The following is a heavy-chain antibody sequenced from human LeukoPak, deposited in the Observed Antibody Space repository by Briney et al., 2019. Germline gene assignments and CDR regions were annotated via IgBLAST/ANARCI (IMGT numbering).Heavy chain of an antibody. CDR1: GYTFTSYY. J-gene: IGHJ4*02. CDR3: ARDLSSLLWFGGDY. Sequence: ASVKVSCKASGYTFTSYYMHWVRQAPGQGLEWMGIINPSGGSTSSAQKFQGRVTMTTDTSTSTAYMELRSLRSDDTAVYYCARDLSSLLWFGGDYWGQGTLVTVSS. CDR2: INPSGGST. V-gene: IGHV1-46*01. D-gene: IGHD3-10*01.